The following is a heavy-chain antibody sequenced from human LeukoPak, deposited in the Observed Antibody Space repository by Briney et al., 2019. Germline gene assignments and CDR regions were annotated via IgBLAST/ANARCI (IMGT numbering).Heavy chain of an antibody. V-gene: IGHV3-30*18. CDR1: GFSFDSFA. CDR2: ISYEGRRR. CDR3: VKPGEWLYTWNYYFDG. Sequence: GGSLRLSCAAAGFSFDSFAMHWVRQAPGKGLEWVAVISYEGRRRYYADSVKGRFTVSRDTPKNTLYLHVNSLRAEDTALYYCVKPGEWLYTWNYYFDGWGQGTLVTVSS. D-gene: IGHD3-16*01. J-gene: IGHJ4*02.